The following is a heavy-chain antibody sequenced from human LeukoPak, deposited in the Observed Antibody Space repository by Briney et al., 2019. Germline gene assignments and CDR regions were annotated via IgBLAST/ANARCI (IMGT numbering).Heavy chain of an antibody. CDR2: ISSSSSTI. Sequence: GGSLRLSCAASGFTFSSYSMNWVRQAPGKGLEWVSYISSSSSTIYYADSVKGRFTISRDNAKNSLYLQMNSLRAEDTAVYYCAREYCSSTSCYGHFQHWGQGTLVTVSS. V-gene: IGHV3-48*04. J-gene: IGHJ1*01. D-gene: IGHD2-2*01. CDR3: AREYCSSTSCYGHFQH. CDR1: GFTFSSYS.